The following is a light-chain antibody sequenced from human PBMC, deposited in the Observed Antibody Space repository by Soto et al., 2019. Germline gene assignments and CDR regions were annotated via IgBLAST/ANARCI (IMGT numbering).Light chain of an antibody. Sequence: DIVMTQSPATLSVAPGERVTFSCRASQGVSRKLAWYQHKPGQAPRLLISGASTGATGIPARFSGSGSGTEFTLTISSLQSEDFATYYCQQYNSYPWTFGQGTKVDSK. J-gene: IGKJ1*01. V-gene: IGKV3-15*01. CDR3: QQYNSYPWT. CDR1: QGVSRK. CDR2: GAS.